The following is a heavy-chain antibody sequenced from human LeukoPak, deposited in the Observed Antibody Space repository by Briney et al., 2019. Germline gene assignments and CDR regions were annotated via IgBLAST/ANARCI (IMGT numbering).Heavy chain of an antibody. J-gene: IGHJ4*02. CDR2: ISYDGSNK. V-gene: IGHV3-30-3*01. CDR1: GFTFSNAW. D-gene: IGHD3-22*01. CDR3: ARWGYDSSGYQLFDY. Sequence: TGGSLRLSCAASGFTFSNAWMSWVRQAPGKGLEWVAVISYDGSNKYYADSVKGRFTISRDNSKNTLYLQMNSLRAEDTAVYYCARWGYDSSGYQLFDYWGQGTLVTVSS.